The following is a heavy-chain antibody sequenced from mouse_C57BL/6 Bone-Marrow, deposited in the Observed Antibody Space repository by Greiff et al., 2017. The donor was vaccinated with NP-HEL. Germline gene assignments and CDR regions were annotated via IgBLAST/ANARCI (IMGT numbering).Heavy chain of an antibody. CDR1: GYTFTGYW. CDR2: ILPGSGST. J-gene: IGHJ1*03. D-gene: IGHD2-3*01. V-gene: IGHV1-9*01. Sequence: VKLQESGAELMKPGASVKLSCKATGYTFTGYWIEWVKQRPGHGLEWIGEILPGSGSTNYNEKFKGKATFTADTSSNTAYMQLSSLTTEYSAIYYCAREGYYVLAYWYFDVWGRGTTVTVTS. CDR3: AREGYYVLAYWYFDV.